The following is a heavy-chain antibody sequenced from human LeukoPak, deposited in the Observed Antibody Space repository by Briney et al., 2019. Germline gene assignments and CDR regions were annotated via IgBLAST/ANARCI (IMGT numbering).Heavy chain of an antibody. V-gene: IGHV4-59*01. J-gene: IGHJ5*02. CDR1: GGSISSYY. CDR2: IYYSGST. D-gene: IGHD2-15*01. CDR3: ARVLGYCSGGSCHGRFDP. Sequence: SETLSLTCTVSGGSISSYYWSWIRQPPGKGLGWIGYIYYSGSTNNNPSLKSRVTKSVDTSKNRFSLKLSSVIAADTAVYYCARVLGYCSGGSCHGRFDPWGQGTLVTVSS.